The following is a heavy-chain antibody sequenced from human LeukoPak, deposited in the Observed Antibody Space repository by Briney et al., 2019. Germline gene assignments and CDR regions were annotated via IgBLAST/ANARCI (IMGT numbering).Heavy chain of an antibody. V-gene: IGHV4-61*01. CDR1: GYSISSGYH. D-gene: IGHD3-16*01. Sequence: SETLSLTCTVSGYSISSGYHWGWIRQPPGKGLEWIGYIDYSGSTNYNPSLKSRVTISVDTSQNQFSLKLSSVTAADTAVYYCARDRALGSGKYYFDYWGQGTLVTVSA. CDR3: ARDRALGSGKYYFDY. J-gene: IGHJ4*02. CDR2: IDYSGST.